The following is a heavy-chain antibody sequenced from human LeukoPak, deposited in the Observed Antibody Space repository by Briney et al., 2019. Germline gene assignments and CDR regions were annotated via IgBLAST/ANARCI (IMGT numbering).Heavy chain of an antibody. CDR3: VKDHEYSYDY. CDR1: GFIFNKYA. V-gene: IGHV3-64D*06. J-gene: IGHJ4*02. D-gene: IGHD4-11*01. CDR2: ISINGDNT. Sequence: GSLRLSCSASGFIFNKYAMHWVRQAPGKGLEFVSTISINGDNTYYADSVKGRFTIFRDNPKNTLYLQMRSLRVEDTAVYYCVKDHEYSYDYWGRGTLVTVSS.